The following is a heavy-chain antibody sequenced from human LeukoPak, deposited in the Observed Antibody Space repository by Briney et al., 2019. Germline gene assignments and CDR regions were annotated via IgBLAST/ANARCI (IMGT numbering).Heavy chain of an antibody. J-gene: IGHJ4*02. CDR3: ARDPEMAGHPLDY. CDR2: INSDGSST. CDR1: GFTFSSYW. D-gene: IGHD5-24*01. Sequence: PGGSLRLSCAASGFTFSSYWMHWVRQAPGKGPVWVSRINSDGSSTSYADSVKGRFTISRDNAKNTLYLQMNSLRAEDTAVYYCARDPEMAGHPLDYWGQGTLVTVSS. V-gene: IGHV3-74*01.